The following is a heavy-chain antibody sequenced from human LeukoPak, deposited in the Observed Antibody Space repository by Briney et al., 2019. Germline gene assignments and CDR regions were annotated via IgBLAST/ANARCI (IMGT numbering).Heavy chain of an antibody. V-gene: IGHV1-46*01. J-gene: IGHJ4*02. CDR2: INPSGGST. CDR1: GYTFTSYY. Sequence: GASVKVSCKASGYTFTSYYMHWVRQAPGQGLEWMGIINPSGGSTSYAQKFQGRVTMTRDTSTSTVYMGLSSLRSEDTAVYYCARDPTLDYGDYNGYFDYWGQGTLVTVSS. D-gene: IGHD4-17*01. CDR3: ARDPTLDYGDYNGYFDY.